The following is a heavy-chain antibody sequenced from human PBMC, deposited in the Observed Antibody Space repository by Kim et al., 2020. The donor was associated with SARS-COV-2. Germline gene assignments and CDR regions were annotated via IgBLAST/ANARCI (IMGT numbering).Heavy chain of an antibody. J-gene: IGHJ4*02. V-gene: IGHV1-69*01. Sequence: SEQKFQGRVTITADESTSTAYMELSSLRSEDTAVYYCALGGGYDSPSFDYWGQGTLVTVSS. CDR3: ALGGGYDSPSFDY. D-gene: IGHD5-12*01.